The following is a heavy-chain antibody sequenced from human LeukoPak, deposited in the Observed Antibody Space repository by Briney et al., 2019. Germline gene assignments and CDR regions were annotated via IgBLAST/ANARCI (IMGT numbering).Heavy chain of an antibody. J-gene: IGHJ4*02. CDR3: ARVGGYYDSSGYWPLFDY. D-gene: IGHD3-22*01. CDR1: GGSFDTYY. V-gene: IGHV4-59*01. Sequence: SETLSLTCAVYGGSFDTYYSIWIRQPPGKGLEWIGFTYYSGSTNYNPSLKSRVTISVDTSKSQFSLKLSSVTAADTAVYYCARVGGYYDSSGYWPLFDYWGQGTLVTVSS. CDR2: TYYSGST.